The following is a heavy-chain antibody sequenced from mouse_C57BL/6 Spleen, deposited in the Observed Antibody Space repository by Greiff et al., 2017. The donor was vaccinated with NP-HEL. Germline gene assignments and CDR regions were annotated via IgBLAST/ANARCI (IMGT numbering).Heavy chain of an antibody. CDR3: ARKRDYDYVLYFDV. CDR1: GYTFTSYG. CDR2: IYPRSGNT. V-gene: IGHV1-81*01. J-gene: IGHJ1*03. D-gene: IGHD2-4*01. Sequence: QVQLQQSGAELARPGASVKLSCKASGYTFTSYGISWVKQRTGQGLEWIGEIYPRSGNTYYNEKFKGKATLTADKSSSTAYMELRSLTSEDSAVYFCARKRDYDYVLYFDVWGTGTTVTVSS.